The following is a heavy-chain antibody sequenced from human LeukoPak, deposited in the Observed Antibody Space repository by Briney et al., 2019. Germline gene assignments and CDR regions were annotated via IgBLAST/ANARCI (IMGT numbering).Heavy chain of an antibody. CDR1: GGSISSYY. V-gene: IGHV4-59*08. Sequence: SETLSLTCTVSGGSISSYYWSWIRQPPGKGLEWIGYIYYSGSTNYNPSLKSRVTISVDTSKNQFSLKLSSATAADTAVYYCARTWGGYDSSDYWGQGTLVTVSS. CDR2: IYYSGST. CDR3: ARTWGGYDSSDY. D-gene: IGHD3-22*01. J-gene: IGHJ4*02.